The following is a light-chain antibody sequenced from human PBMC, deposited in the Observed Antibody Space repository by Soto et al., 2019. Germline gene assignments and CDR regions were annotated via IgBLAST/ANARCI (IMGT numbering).Light chain of an antibody. V-gene: IGKV3-11*01. CDR1: QSVTTY. J-gene: IGKJ4*01. Sequence: EIVLTQSPATLSLSPGERATRSCRASQSVTTYLAWYQQKPGQAPRLLIYDASNRAPGIPARFSGSGSGTDFTLTVSSLEPEDSALYYCQQRSNWPPIITFGGGTKVDIK. CDR3: QQRSNWPPIIT. CDR2: DAS.